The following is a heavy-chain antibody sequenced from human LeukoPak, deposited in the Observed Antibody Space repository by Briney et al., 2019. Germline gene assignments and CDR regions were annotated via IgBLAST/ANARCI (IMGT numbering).Heavy chain of an antibody. D-gene: IGHD5-12*01. Sequence: SETLSLTCAVYGGSFSGYYWSWIRQPPGKGLEWIGEINHSGSTNYNPSLKSRVTISVDTSKNQFSLELSSVTAADTAVYYCARVRVATKPGEYYFDYWGQGTLVTVSS. CDR3: ARVRVATKPGEYYFDY. CDR1: GGSFSGYY. V-gene: IGHV4-34*01. CDR2: INHSGST. J-gene: IGHJ4*02.